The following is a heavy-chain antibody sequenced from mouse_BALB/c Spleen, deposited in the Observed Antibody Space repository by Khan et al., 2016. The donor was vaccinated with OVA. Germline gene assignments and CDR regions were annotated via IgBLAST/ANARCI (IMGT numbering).Heavy chain of an antibody. Sequence: VQLVESGPGLVAPSQSLSITCTVSGFSLTDYGINWIRQPPGKGLEWLGMIWGDGSTDYNSALKSRLSISKDNSKSQVFLKMNSLQTDDTARFYCAREIRLGGFAYWGQGTLVTVSA. J-gene: IGHJ3*01. CDR1: GFSLTDYG. V-gene: IGHV2-6-7*01. CDR2: IWGDGST. D-gene: IGHD1-2*01. CDR3: AREIRLGGFAY.